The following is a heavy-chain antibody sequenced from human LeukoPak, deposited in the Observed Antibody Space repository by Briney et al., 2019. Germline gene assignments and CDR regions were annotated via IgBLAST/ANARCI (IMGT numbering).Heavy chain of an antibody. Sequence: ASVKVSCKASGYTFTGYYMHWVRQAPGQGLEWMGWINPNSGGTNYAQKFQGRVTMTRDTSISTAYMELSRLRSEDTAVYYCARVRQRDYGDYSNWFDPWGQGTLVTVSS. CDR1: GYTFTGYY. CDR3: ARVRQRDYGDYSNWFDP. J-gene: IGHJ5*02. D-gene: IGHD4-17*01. CDR2: INPNSGGT. V-gene: IGHV1-2*02.